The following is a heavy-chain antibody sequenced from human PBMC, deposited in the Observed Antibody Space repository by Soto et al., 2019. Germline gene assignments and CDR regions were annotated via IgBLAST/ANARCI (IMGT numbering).Heavy chain of an antibody. CDR3: ASAAVTGTAGLDF. J-gene: IGHJ4*02. D-gene: IGHD6-19*01. CDR2: INPNSGGT. V-gene: IGHV1-2*02. CDR1: GYTFSGFY. Sequence: ASVKVSCKASGYTFSGFYMHWVRQAPGQGLEWMGWINPNSGGTKSAEKFQGRVTMTRDTSTSTAYMELSRPTSDDTAVYYCASAAVTGTAGLDFWGQGTQVTVSS.